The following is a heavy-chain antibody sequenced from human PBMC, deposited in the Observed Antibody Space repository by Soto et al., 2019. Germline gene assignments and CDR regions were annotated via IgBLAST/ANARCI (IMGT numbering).Heavy chain of an antibody. Sequence: GGSLRLSCAASGFTFSSYAMSWVRQAPGKGLEWVSGISSSGGITYNADSVKGRFTVSRDNSKNTLYLQMDILRAEDTAVYYCAKTRASGSFRVAFDYWGQGTLVTVSS. CDR1: GFTFSSYA. V-gene: IGHV3-23*01. CDR2: ISSSGGIT. CDR3: AKTRASGSFRVAFDY. D-gene: IGHD1-26*01. J-gene: IGHJ4*02.